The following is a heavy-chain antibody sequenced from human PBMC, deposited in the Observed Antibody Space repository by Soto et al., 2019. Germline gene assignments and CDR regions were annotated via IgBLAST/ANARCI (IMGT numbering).Heavy chain of an antibody. CDR2: IYSGGST. V-gene: IGHV3-53*01. D-gene: IGHD1-7*01. J-gene: IGHJ5*02. CDR1: GFTVSSNY. Sequence: VALRLSCAASGFTVSSNYMSWVRQAPGKGLEWVSVIYSGGSTYYADSVKGRFTISRDNSKNTLYLQMNSLRAEDTAVYYCASGYNWNFKTWGQGTLVTVSS. CDR3: ASGYNWNFKT.